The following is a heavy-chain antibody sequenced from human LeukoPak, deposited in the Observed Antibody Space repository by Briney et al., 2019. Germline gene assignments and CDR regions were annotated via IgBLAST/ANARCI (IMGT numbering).Heavy chain of an antibody. J-gene: IGHJ4*02. Sequence: PSETLSLTCAVYGGSFSGYYWSWIRQPPGKGLEWIGEINHSGSTNYNPSLKSRVTISVDTSKNQFSLKLSSVTAADTAVYYCARGWYSSSWYSGWGQGTLVTVSS. V-gene: IGHV4-34*01. CDR2: INHSGST. D-gene: IGHD6-13*01. CDR1: GGSFSGYY. CDR3: ARGWYSSSWYSG.